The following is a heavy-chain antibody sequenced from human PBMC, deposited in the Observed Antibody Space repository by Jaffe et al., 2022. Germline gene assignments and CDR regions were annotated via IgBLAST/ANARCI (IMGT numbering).Heavy chain of an antibody. Sequence: EVQLVESGGGLVQPGGSLRLSCAASGFTFSSYSMNWVRQAPGKGLEWVSYISSSSSTIYYADSVKGRFTISRDNAKNSLYLQMNSLRAEDTAVYYCARLGYCSSTSCYGGRFYYYYYMDVWGKGTTVTVSS. J-gene: IGHJ6*03. CDR1: GFTFSSYS. CDR2: ISSSSSTI. V-gene: IGHV3-48*01. D-gene: IGHD2-2*01. CDR3: ARLGYCSSTSCYGGRFYYYYYMDV.